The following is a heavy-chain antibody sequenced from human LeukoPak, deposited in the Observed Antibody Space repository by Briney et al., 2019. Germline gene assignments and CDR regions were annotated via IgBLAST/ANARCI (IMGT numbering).Heavy chain of an antibody. J-gene: IGHJ4*02. CDR1: GYTFTSYD. V-gene: IGHV1-8*01. D-gene: IGHD6-6*01. Sequence: ASVKVSCKASGYTFTSYDINRVRQATGQGLEWMGWMNPNSGNTGYAQKLQGRVSMTTDTSTSTAYMELRSLRSDDTAVYYCARVRAVSSSPGDYWGQGTLVTVSS. CDR2: MNPNSGNT. CDR3: ARVRAVSSSPGDY.